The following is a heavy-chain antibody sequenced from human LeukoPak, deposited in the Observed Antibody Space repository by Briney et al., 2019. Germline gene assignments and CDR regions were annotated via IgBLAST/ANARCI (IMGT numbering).Heavy chain of an antibody. CDR1: GFTFSSYA. CDR3: ARGHLSNWFDP. V-gene: IGHV4-34*01. J-gene: IGHJ5*02. CDR2: INHSGST. Sequence: GSLRLSCAASGFTFSSYAMSWVRQAPGKGLGWIGEINHSGSTNYNPSLKSRVTISVDTSKNQFSLKLSSVTAADTAVYYCARGHLSNWFDPWGQGTLVTVSS.